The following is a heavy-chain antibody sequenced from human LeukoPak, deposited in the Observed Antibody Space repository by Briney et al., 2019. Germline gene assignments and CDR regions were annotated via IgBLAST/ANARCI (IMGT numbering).Heavy chain of an antibody. V-gene: IGHV3-53*01. CDR1: GFTVSSNY. CDR2: IYSGGST. J-gene: IGHJ4*02. D-gene: IGHD6-19*01. CDR3: ASVTGSGWDFDY. Sequence: GGSLRLSCAASGFTVSSNYMSWVRQAPGKGLEWVSVIYSGGSTYYADSVKGRLTISRDNSKNTLYLQMNSLRAEDTAVYYCASVTGSGWDFDYWGQGTLVTVSS.